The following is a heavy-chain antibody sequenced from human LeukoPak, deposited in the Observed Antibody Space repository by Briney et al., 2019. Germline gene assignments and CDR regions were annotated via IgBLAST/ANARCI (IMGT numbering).Heavy chain of an antibody. CDR1: GGSISSSSYY. J-gene: IGHJ4*02. CDR2: IYYSGST. V-gene: IGHV4-39*01. D-gene: IGHD4-17*01. Sequence: SETLSLTCTVSGGSISSSSYYWGWIRQPPGKGLEWIGSIYYSGSTSYNPSLKSRVTISVETSKNQFSLKLSAVTAADTAFYYCARNHTHEGYGYYFDYWGQGTLVTVSS. CDR3: ARNHTHEGYGYYFDY.